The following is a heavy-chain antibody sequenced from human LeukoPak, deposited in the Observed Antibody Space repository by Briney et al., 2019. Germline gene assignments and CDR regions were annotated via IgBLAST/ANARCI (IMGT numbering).Heavy chain of an antibody. D-gene: IGHD3-22*01. J-gene: IGHJ4*02. V-gene: IGHV3-23*01. CDR1: GFTFSSYA. CDR2: ISGSGGST. Sequence: PRGSLRLSCAASGFTFSSYAMSWVRQAPGKGLEWVSAISGSGGSTYYADSVKGRFTISRDNSKNTLYLQMNSLRAEDTAVYYCAKDSRDRGRSWDYWGQGTLVTVSS. CDR3: AKDSRDRGRSWDY.